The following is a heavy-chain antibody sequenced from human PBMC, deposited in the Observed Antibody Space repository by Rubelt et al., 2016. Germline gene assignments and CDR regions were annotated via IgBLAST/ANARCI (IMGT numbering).Heavy chain of an antibody. D-gene: IGHD5-24*01. J-gene: IGHJ5*02. CDR2: IIPIFGTA. V-gene: IGHV1-69*01. CDR3: SNERAVEMATGYNWFDP. Sequence: IEWWGGIIPIFGTANYAQKFQGRVTITADESTSTAYMALSSLRSEDTAVYYCSNERAVEMATGYNWFDPWGQGTLVTVSS.